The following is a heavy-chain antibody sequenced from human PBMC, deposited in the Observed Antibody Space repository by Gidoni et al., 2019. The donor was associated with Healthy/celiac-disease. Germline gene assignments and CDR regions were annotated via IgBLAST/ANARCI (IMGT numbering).Heavy chain of an antibody. Sequence: EVQLVESGGGLVQPGRSLRLSCAASGFTFDDYAMHWVRQAPGKGLEWVSGISWNSGSIGYADSVKGRFTISRDNAKNSLYLQMNSLRAEDTALYYWATEEHKWGQGTLVTVSS. CDR1: GFTFDDYA. CDR2: ISWNSGSI. CDR3: ATEEHK. V-gene: IGHV3-9*01. J-gene: IGHJ4*02. D-gene: IGHD1-26*01.